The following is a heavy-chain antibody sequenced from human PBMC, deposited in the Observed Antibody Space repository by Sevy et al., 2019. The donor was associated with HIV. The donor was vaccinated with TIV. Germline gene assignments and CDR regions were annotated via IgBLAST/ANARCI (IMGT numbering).Heavy chain of an antibody. V-gene: IGHV1-2*02. Sequence: SCKASGYTFTGHYLHWVRQAPGQGLEWMGWIDPISGGTKHAQNFKGRVTMARDTSISTAYMELSSLRFDDTAMYYCVRIRFQTGAFDSWGQGTLVTVSS. J-gene: IGHJ4*02. CDR1: GYTFTGHY. CDR3: VRIRFQTGAFDS. D-gene: IGHD7-27*01. CDR2: IDPISGGT.